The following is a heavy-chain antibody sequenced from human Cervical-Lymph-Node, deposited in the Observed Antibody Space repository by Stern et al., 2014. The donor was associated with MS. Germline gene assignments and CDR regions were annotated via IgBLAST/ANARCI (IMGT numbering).Heavy chain of an antibody. Sequence: VQLVESGAEVKKPGSSVKVSCKASGGTFSSQAISWVRQAPGQGLEWLGGLIPVFGAAHYAQKVQGRVTITADESTSTAYMELRSLRSEDTAVYYCARDEIGQTTTHYYYYGMDVWGQGTTVTVSS. CDR1: GGTFSSQA. CDR2: LIPVFGAA. D-gene: IGHD1-1*01. V-gene: IGHV1-69*01. J-gene: IGHJ6*02. CDR3: ARDEIGQTTTHYYYYGMDV.